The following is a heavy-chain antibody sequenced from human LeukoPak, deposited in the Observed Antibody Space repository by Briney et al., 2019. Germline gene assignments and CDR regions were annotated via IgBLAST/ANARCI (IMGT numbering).Heavy chain of an antibody. V-gene: IGHV3-73*01. J-gene: IGHJ4*02. CDR2: IRSTANGYAT. CDR3: AKDRRPKQGAAGLDY. Sequence: GGSLRLSCAASGFTFSGSALHWVRQASGKGLEWVGRIRSTANGYATAYAASVKGRFTISRDDSKNTAYLQMNSLRAEDTAVYYCAKDRRPKQGAAGLDYWGQGTLVTVSS. D-gene: IGHD1-26*01. CDR1: GFTFSGSA.